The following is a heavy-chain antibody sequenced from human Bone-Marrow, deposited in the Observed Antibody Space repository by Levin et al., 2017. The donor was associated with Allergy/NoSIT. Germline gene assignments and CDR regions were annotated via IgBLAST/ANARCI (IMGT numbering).Heavy chain of an antibody. Sequence: PGGSLRLSCAASGFNFDDYGMSWVRQAPGKGLEWVCGINWNGGSTTYAGSVKGRFTISRDNVKKSLHLQMSSLSAEDTALYYCAREGTNLYDVAVPAANGAFDIWGQGAMVTVSS. CDR1: GFNFDDYG. V-gene: IGHV3-20*04. D-gene: IGHD2-2*01. J-gene: IGHJ3*02. CDR2: INWNGGST. CDR3: AREGTNLYDVAVPAANGAFDI.